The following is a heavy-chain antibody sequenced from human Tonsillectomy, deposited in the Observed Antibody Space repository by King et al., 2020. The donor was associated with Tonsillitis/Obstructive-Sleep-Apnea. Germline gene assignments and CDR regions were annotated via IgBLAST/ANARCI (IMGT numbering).Heavy chain of an antibody. CDR3: ARGGYGETSLFYV. V-gene: IGHV4-59*01. J-gene: IGHJ6*04. Sequence: QLQESGPGLVKPSETLSLTCTVSGGSINNYYWSGIRQPPGKGLEWIGYLYYTGKTTNYNPSLRSRVTISPDKSKTRFSLTLTSVTAADTAVYYCARGGYGETSLFYVWGKGTTVIVSS. CDR1: GGSINNYY. D-gene: IGHD3-16*01. CDR2: LYYTGKTT.